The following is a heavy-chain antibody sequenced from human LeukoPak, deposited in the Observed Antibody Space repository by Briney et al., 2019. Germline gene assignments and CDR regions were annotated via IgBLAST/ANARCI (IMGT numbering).Heavy chain of an antibody. CDR3: AKAALRATPLPFDY. CDR2: IIPIFGTA. Sequence: SVKVSCKASGGTFSSYGINWVRQAPGQGLEWMGGIIPIFGTANYAQKFQGRVTITADKSTSTAFMEVSSLRAEDTAVYYCAKAALRATPLPFDYWGQGTLVTVSS. J-gene: IGHJ4*02. V-gene: IGHV1-69*06. D-gene: IGHD4-17*01. CDR1: GGTFSSYG.